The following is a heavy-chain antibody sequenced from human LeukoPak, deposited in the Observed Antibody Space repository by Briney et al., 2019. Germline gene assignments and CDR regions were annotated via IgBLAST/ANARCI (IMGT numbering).Heavy chain of an antibody. CDR2: IKSTVDGGTT. CDR1: GFTFNNDW. D-gene: IGHD5-12*01. CDR3: TTGGNVIVANTRTFDI. Sequence: GGSLRLSCAASGFTFNNDWMNWVRQAPGKGLEWVGRIKSTVDGGTTDYAAPVKGRFTVSRDDSMNTVYLEMKSLKTEDTAVYYCTTGGNVIVANTRTFDIWGQGTMVTVSS. J-gene: IGHJ3*02. V-gene: IGHV3-15*07.